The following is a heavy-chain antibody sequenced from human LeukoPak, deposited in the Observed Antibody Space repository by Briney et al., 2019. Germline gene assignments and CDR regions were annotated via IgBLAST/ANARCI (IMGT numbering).Heavy chain of an antibody. CDR1: GFTFSSYS. CDR3: ARTITMIVVVSDAFDI. J-gene: IGHJ3*02. CDR2: ISSSSSYI. Sequence: TGGSLRLSCAASGFTFSSYSMNRVRQAPGKGLEWVSSISSSSSYIYYADSVKGRFTISRDNAKNSLYLQMNSLRAEDTAVYYCARTITMIVVVSDAFDIWGQGTMVTVSS. V-gene: IGHV3-21*01. D-gene: IGHD3-22*01.